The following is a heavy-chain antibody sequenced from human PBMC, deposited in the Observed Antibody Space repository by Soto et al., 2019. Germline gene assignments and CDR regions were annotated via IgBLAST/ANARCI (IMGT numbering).Heavy chain of an antibody. D-gene: IGHD3-9*01. J-gene: IGHJ5*02. CDR2: ISSSSYI. CDR1: GFTFSSYS. V-gene: IGHV3-21*01. CDR3: ARDGIKLRYFDWPNHVNWFDP. Sequence: PGGSLRLSCAASGFTFSSYSMNWVRQAPGKGLEWVSSISSSSYIYYADSVKGRFTISRDNAKNSLYLQMNSLRAEDTAVYYCARDGIKLRYFDWPNHVNWFDPWGQGTLVTVSS.